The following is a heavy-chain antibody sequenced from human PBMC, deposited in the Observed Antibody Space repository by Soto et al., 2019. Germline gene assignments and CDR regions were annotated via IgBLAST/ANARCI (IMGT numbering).Heavy chain of an antibody. J-gene: IGHJ4*02. CDR3: ASWMVRGVIPHFDY. V-gene: IGHV4-39*01. D-gene: IGHD3-10*01. CDR1: GGSISSSSYY. CDR2: IYYSGST. Sequence: QLQLQESGPGLVKPSETLSLTCTVSGGSISSSSYYWGWIRQPPGKGLEWIGSIYYSGSTYYNPSLKSRVTISVDTSKNQFSLKLSSVTAADTAVYYCASWMVRGVIPHFDYWGQGTLVTVSS.